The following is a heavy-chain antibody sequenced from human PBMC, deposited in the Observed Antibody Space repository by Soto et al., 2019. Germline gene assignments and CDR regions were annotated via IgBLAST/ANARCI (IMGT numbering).Heavy chain of an antibody. V-gene: IGHV4-34*01. Sequence: PSETLSLTCAVYGGSFSGYYWSWIRQPPGKGLEWIGSIYHSGSTYYNPSLKSRVTISVDTSKNQFSLKLSSVTAADTAVYYCARVGRYYDYVWGSFEDWLDPWGQGTLVTVYS. CDR1: GGSFSGYY. CDR2: IYHSGST. J-gene: IGHJ5*02. D-gene: IGHD3-16*01. CDR3: ARVGRYYDYVWGSFEDWLDP.